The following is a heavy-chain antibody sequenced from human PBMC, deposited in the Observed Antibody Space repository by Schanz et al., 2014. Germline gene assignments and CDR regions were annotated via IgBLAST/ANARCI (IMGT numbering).Heavy chain of an antibody. CDR3: ARDGVDAAAGGNY. CDR2: VNPSVRGT. Sequence: QVQLVQSGTQVKKPGASVKVSCKASGYTLSAYSLHWVRQAPGQGLEWMGIVNPSVRGTHFAREFQGRVTVTSDTSTNTVYMELSSLRSEDTAVYYCARDGVDAAAGGNYWGQGTLVTVSS. D-gene: IGHD6-13*01. CDR1: GYTLSAYS. V-gene: IGHV1-46*03. J-gene: IGHJ4*02.